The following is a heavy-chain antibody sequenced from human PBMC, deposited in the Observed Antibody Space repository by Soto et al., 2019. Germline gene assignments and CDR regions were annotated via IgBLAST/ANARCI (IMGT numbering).Heavy chain of an antibody. D-gene: IGHD2-2*01. CDR1: GGSISSSNW. J-gene: IGHJ3*02. Sequence: PSETLSLTCAVSGGSISSSNWWSCVRQPPGKGLELIGEIYHGGSTNYNPSLKRRVTISVDKSKNQFSLKLSSVTAADTAMYYCARDLWGYCISTSCRRDAFDIWGQGTMVT. V-gene: IGHV4-4*02. CDR2: IYHGGST. CDR3: ARDLWGYCISTSCRRDAFDI.